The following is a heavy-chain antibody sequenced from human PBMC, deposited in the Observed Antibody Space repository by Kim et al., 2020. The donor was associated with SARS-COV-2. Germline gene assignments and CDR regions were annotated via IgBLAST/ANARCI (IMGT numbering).Heavy chain of an antibody. Sequence: GGSLRLSCAASGFTFSSYAMHWVRQAPGKGLEWVAVISYDGSNKYYADSVKGRFTISRDNSKNTLYLQMNSLRAEDTAVYYCARDGDYYDSSGKGGYYYYYGMDVWGQGTTVTVSS. CDR1: GFTFSSYA. J-gene: IGHJ6*02. CDR2: ISYDGSNK. V-gene: IGHV3-30*04. D-gene: IGHD3-22*01. CDR3: ARDGDYYDSSGKGGYYYYYGMDV.